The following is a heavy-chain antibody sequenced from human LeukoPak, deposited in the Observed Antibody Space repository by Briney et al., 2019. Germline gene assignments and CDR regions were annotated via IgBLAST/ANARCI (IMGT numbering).Heavy chain of an antibody. J-gene: IGHJ3*02. CDR1: GYTFTSNY. CDR2: ISPSGGST. Sequence: ASVKVSCKAFGYTFTSNYMHWVRQAPGQGPEWMGVISPSGGSTTYAQKFQGRVTLTRDMSTSTDYLELSSLRSEDTAVYYCARDYKLSGSYGAFDIWGQGTMVTVSS. V-gene: IGHV1-46*01. D-gene: IGHD1-26*01. CDR3: ARDYKLSGSYGAFDI.